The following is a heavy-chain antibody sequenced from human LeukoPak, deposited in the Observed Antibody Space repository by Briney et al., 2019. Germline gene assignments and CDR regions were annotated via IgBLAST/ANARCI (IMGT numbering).Heavy chain of an antibody. CDR2: INSDGSSV. V-gene: IGHV3-74*01. CDR1: GFTFSSYW. Sequence: GGSLRLSCAASGFTFSSYWMHWVRQAPGKGLVWVSRINSDGSSVAYADSVQGRFTISRDNAKNTLYLQVSSLSVEDTAVYYCARETSTGNYPQNVPDYWGQGTLVTVSS. CDR3: ARETSTGNYPQNVPDY. D-gene: IGHD2-8*02. J-gene: IGHJ4*02.